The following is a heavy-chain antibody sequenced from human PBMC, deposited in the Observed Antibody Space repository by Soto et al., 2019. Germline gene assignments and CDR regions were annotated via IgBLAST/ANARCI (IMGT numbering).Heavy chain of an antibody. CDR1: GFTFSDYA. CDR2: ISYDGRNK. V-gene: IGHV3-30*04. Sequence: GGSLRLSXAASGFTFSDYALHWVRQAPGKGLEWVAFISYDGRNKYYADSVKGRFTISRDNSKNTMYLQINSLRGEDTAVYFCARENGAAAAGIWPDHWGQGTLVTVSS. J-gene: IGHJ5*02. D-gene: IGHD6-13*01. CDR3: ARENGAAAAGIWPDH.